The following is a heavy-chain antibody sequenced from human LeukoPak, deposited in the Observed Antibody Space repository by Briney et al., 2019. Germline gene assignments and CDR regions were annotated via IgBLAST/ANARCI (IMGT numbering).Heavy chain of an antibody. D-gene: IGHD3-16*01. J-gene: IGHJ3*01. CDR3: AKNLGPFGV. CDR2: IADAGT. Sequence: GGSLRLSCAASGFTFNKFAMTWVRQAPGKGLEWVSTIADAGTYYADSVKGRFTISRDNSKNMLYLQLNSLRAGDTAMYYCAKNLGPFGVRGQGTMVTVSS. V-gene: IGHV3-23*01. CDR1: GFTFNKFA.